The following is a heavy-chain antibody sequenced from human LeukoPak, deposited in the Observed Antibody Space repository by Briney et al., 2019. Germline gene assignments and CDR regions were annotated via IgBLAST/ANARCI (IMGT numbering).Heavy chain of an antibody. V-gene: IGHV4-34*01. D-gene: IGHD6-6*01. J-gene: IGHJ4*02. CDR3: AGGSFSRIAARRGAKTFDY. Sequence: SETLSLTCAVYGGSFSGYYWSWIRQPPGKGLEWIGEINHSGSTNYNPSLKSRVTISVDTSKNQFSLKLSSVTAADTAVYYCAGGSFSRIAARRGAKTFDYWGQGTLVTVSS. CDR2: INHSGST. CDR1: GGSFSGYY.